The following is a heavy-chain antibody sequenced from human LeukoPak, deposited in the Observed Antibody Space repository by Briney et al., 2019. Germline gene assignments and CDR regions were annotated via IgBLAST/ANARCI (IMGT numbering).Heavy chain of an antibody. Sequence: SETLSLTCTVSGGSISSYYWSWIRQPPGKGLEWIGYIYYSGSTNYNPSLKSRVTISVDTSKNQFSLKLSSVTAADTAVYYCARRVRYFDWLLQRGGFDYWGQGTLVTVSS. CDR3: ARRVRYFDWLLQRGGFDY. J-gene: IGHJ4*02. CDR1: GGSISSYY. D-gene: IGHD3-9*01. CDR2: IYYSGST. V-gene: IGHV4-59*12.